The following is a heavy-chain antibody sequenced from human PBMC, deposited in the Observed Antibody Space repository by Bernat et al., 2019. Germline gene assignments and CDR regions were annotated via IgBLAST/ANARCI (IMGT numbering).Heavy chain of an antibody. CDR1: GFTVSTNY. D-gene: IGHD6-13*01. CDR3: ASRPPLASSTHRNSWPLDY. J-gene: IGHJ4*02. V-gene: IGHV3-53*01. Sequence: EVQLVESGGGLIQPGGSLRLSCAASGFTVSTNYMTWVRQAPGKGREWVSVIYSGSTFYADSVEGRFTISRDKDMLYLQMNSLRAEDTAVYYCASRPPLASSTHRNSWPLDYWGQGTLVTVSS. CDR2: IYSGST.